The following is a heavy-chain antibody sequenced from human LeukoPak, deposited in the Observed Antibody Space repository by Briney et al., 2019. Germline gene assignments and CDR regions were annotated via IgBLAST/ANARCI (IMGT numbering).Heavy chain of an antibody. V-gene: IGHV3-30*18. CDR2: ILYDGSYK. CDR1: GFTFSNYG. CDR3: AKDDRGYCSGGRCYPDY. Sequence: PGGSLRLSCAASGFTFSNYGMHWVRQAPGKGLEWVATILYDGSYKYYADSVKGRFTISRDNSKNTLYLQMNSLRAEDTAVYYCAKDDRGYCSGGRCYPDYWGQGTLVTVST. J-gene: IGHJ4*02. D-gene: IGHD2-15*01.